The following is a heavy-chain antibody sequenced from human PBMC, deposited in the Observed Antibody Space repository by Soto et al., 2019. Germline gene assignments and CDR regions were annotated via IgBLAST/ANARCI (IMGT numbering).Heavy chain of an antibody. CDR3: ARPAFGDYWYFDL. D-gene: IGHD4-17*01. Sequence: QDQLVQSGAEVKKPGSSVKVSFKASGGTFCSHTFSWVRQAPGQGLEWMGRIIPALGTATYAQKFQDRVTITADESATTVYMELNSLRSEDTAVYYCARPAFGDYWYFDLWGRGTLVTVSS. V-gene: IGHV1-69*08. CDR2: IIPALGTA. J-gene: IGHJ2*01. CDR1: GGTFCSHT.